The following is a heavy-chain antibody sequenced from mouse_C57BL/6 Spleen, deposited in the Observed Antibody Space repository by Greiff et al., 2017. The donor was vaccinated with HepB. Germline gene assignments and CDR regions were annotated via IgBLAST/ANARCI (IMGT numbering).Heavy chain of an antibody. J-gene: IGHJ4*01. Sequence: QVHVKQSGPGLVQPSQSLSITCTVSGFSLTSYGVHWVRQSPGKGLEWLGVIWSGGSTDYNAAFISRLSISKDNSKSQVFFKMNSLQADDTAIYYCARKELGRNYYAMDYWGQGTSFTVSS. V-gene: IGHV2-2*01. CDR3: ARKELGRNYYAMDY. CDR1: GFSLTSYG. CDR2: IWSGGST. D-gene: IGHD4-1*01.